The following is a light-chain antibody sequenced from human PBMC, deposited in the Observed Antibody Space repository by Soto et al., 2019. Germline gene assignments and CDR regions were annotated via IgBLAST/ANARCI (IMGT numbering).Light chain of an antibody. CDR3: QQSYSTPLT. CDR1: QTIDKY. V-gene: IGKV1-39*01. Sequence: DIQMTQSPFSVSASVGDRVTITCRASQTIDKYLNWYQEKPGKAPKLLIYTTSTLQSEVPSRFSGSGSETDFTLTISSLQPEDFATYYCQQSYSTPLTFGGGTKVDI. J-gene: IGKJ4*01. CDR2: TTS.